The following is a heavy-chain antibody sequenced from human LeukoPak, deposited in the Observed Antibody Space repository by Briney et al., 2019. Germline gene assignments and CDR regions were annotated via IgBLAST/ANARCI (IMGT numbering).Heavy chain of an antibody. CDR3: ARGASGWYWIDY. D-gene: IGHD6-19*01. V-gene: IGHV4-59*01. CDR1: GGSISSYN. CDR2: IYYTGST. Sequence: SETLSLTCTVSGGSISSYNWNWIRQPPGKGLEWIGNIYYTGSTNYNPSFKGRVTISVDTSKNQFPLKLSSVTAADTAIFYCARGASGWYWIDYWGLGTLVTVSS. J-gene: IGHJ4*02.